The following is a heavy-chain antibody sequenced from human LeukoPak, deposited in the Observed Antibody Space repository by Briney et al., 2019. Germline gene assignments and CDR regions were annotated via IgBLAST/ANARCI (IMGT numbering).Heavy chain of an antibody. CDR1: GFTFNTYA. D-gene: IGHD3-16*01. Sequence: GGSLRLSCSASGFTFNTYAMHWFRQAPGKGLEYVSGISGNGGSTYYADSVKGRFTISRDNSKNTLYLQMSSLRPEDTAVYYCVKDGYDYVWGSFSYFDYWGQGTLVTVSS. J-gene: IGHJ4*02. CDR3: VKDGYDYVWGSFSYFDY. CDR2: ISGNGGST. V-gene: IGHV3-64D*09.